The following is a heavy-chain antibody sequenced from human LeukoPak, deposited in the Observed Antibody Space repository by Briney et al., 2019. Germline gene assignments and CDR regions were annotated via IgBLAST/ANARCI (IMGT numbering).Heavy chain of an antibody. J-gene: IGHJ3*02. CDR2: MNPSSGNT. V-gene: IGHV1-8*03. Sequence: ASVKVPCKASGYTFTSYDINWVRQATGQGLEWMGWMNPSSGNTGYAQKFQGRVTITRNTSISTAYMELSSLRSEDTAVYYCARYCSSTSCHDAFDIWGQGTMVTVSS. D-gene: IGHD2-2*01. CDR1: GYTFTSYD. CDR3: ARYCSSTSCHDAFDI.